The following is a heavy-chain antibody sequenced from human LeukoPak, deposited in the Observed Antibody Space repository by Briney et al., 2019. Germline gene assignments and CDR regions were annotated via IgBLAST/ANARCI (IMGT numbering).Heavy chain of an antibody. J-gene: IGHJ4*02. D-gene: IGHD4-17*01. CDR3: ARAGGGWGYDYGDYDFDY. CDR1: GFTFSSYE. V-gene: IGHV3-48*03. CDR2: ISSSGSTI. Sequence: GGSLRLSCAASGFTFSSYEMNWVRQAPGKGLEWVSYISSSGSTIYYADSVKGRFTISRDNAKNSLYLQMNSLRAEDTAVYYCARAGGGWGYDYGDYDFDYWGQGSLVTVSP.